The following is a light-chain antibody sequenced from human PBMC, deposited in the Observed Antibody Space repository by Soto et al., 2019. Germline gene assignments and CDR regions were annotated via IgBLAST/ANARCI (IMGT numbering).Light chain of an antibody. Sequence: QSALTQPAPVSGSPGQSITISCTGTSSDVGGYNYVSWFQQHPGKAPKLMIYDVRNRPSGISNRFSGSKSGNTASLTISGLQAEDEADYYCNSYTSSSTYVFGTGTKLTVL. CDR3: NSYTSSSTYV. CDR1: SSDVGGYNY. J-gene: IGLJ1*01. V-gene: IGLV2-14*01. CDR2: DVR.